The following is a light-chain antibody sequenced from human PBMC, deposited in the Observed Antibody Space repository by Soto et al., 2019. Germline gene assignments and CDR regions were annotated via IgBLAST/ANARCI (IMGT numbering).Light chain of an antibody. CDR1: QSLSSSF. CDR2: SSS. CDR3: QQYGRSPLT. V-gene: IGKV3-20*01. J-gene: IGKJ4*01. Sequence: EIVLTQSPGTLSLSPGERAILSCRASQSLSSSFLAWYQQKPGQAPGLLIYSSSNRATGIPDRFSGSGSGTDFTLTISRLEPADFAVYYCQQYGRSPLTFGGGTKVEIK.